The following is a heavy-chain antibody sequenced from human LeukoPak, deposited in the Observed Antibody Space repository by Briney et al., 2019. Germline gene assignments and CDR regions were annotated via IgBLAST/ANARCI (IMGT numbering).Heavy chain of an antibody. CDR2: IYYSGST. J-gene: IGHJ6*03. CDR3: ARAEVGYYDSSGYYKYYYYYYYMDV. V-gene: IGHV4-61*01. Sequence: SETLSLTCTVSGASLSSGSYYWSWIRQPPGKGLEWIGYIYYSGSTNYNPSLKSRVTIPVDTSKNQFPLKLSSVTAADTAVYYCARAEVGYYDSSGYYKYYYYYYYMDVWGKGTTVTVSS. D-gene: IGHD3-22*01. CDR1: GASLSSGSYY.